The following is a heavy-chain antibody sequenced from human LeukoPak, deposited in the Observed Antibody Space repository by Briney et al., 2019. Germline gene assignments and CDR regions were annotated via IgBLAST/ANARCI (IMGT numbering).Heavy chain of an antibody. D-gene: IGHD5-24*01. V-gene: IGHV1-46*03. J-gene: IGHJ4*02. CDR3: ARSVKMPTIVH. Sequence: ASVKVSCKASGYTFTTYYMHWVRQAPGQGLQWMGIINPSGGSTSYAQKFQGRVTMTRDTSTSTVYMELSSLRSDDTAIYYCARSVKMPTIVHWGEGPLVTVSS. CDR1: GYTFTTYY. CDR2: INPSGGST.